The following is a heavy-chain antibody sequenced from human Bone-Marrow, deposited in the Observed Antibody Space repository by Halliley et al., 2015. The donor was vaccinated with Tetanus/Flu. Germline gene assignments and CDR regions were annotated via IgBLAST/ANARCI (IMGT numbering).Heavy chain of an antibody. CDR2: SGDTT. J-gene: IGHJ4*02. CDR3: ANHLEGGLLWFGESLRGGND. Sequence: SGDTTHYADFVKGRFTISRDNSKNTLYLQMNSLNAEDTAIYYCANHLEGGLLWFGESLRGGNDWGQGTLVTVSS. V-gene: IGHV3-23*01. D-gene: IGHD3-10*01.